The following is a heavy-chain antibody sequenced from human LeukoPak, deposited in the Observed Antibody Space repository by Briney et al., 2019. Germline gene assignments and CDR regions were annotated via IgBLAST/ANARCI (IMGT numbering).Heavy chain of an antibody. J-gene: IGHJ6*02. D-gene: IGHD6-13*01. Sequence: ASVKVSCKASGYTFTSYGIIWVRQAPGQGLEWMGWISAYNGNTNYAQKLQGRVTMTTDTSTSTAYMELRSLRSDDTAVYYCASHSSSRSSPGAYYYGMDVWGQGTTVTVSS. V-gene: IGHV1-18*01. CDR2: ISAYNGNT. CDR3: ASHSSSRSSPGAYYYGMDV. CDR1: GYTFTSYG.